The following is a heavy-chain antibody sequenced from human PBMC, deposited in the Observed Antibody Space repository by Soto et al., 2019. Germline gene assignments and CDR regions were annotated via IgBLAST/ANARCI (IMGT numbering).Heavy chain of an antibody. D-gene: IGHD3-22*01. Sequence: SVKVSCKASGFTFTSSAVQWVRQARGQRLEWIGWIVVGSGNTNYAQKFQERVTITRDMSTSTAYMELGSLRSEDTAVYYCAADSGYYYDSSGCHDFNYCGQGTMVTV. CDR1: GFTFTSSA. J-gene: IGHJ4*02. CDR3: AADSGYYYDSSGCHDFNY. V-gene: IGHV1-58*01. CDR2: IVVGSGNT.